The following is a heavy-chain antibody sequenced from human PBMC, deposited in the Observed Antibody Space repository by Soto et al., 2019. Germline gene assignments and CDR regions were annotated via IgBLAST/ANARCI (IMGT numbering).Heavy chain of an antibody. D-gene: IGHD6-19*01. J-gene: IGHJ4*02. CDR3: ARHLYSGDSSGSFGY. V-gene: IGHV4-39*01. CDR2: IFYSGNT. Sequence: QLQLQESGPGLVKPSETLSLTCTVSDDSIGRSNYFWGWIRQPPGKGLEWIGNIFYSGNTHYDPSLKSRVTISLDTSNHHFSLRVSSVTAADTAVYYGARHLYSGDSSGSFGYWGPGALVIVSS. CDR1: DDSIGRSNYF.